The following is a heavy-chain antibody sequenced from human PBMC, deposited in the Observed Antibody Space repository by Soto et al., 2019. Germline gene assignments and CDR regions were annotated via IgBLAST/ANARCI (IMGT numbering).Heavy chain of an antibody. D-gene: IGHD2-15*01. CDR2: IIPIFGTA. J-gene: IGHJ3*02. V-gene: IGHV1-69*06. CDR1: GGTFSSYA. CDR3: ASESLDCSGGSCYSLFAFDI. Sequence: SVKVSCKASGGTFSSYAISWVRQAPGQGLEWMGGIIPIFGTANYAQKFQGRVTITADKSTSTAYMELSSLRSEDTAVYYCASESLDCSGGSCYSLFAFDIWGQGTMVTVSS.